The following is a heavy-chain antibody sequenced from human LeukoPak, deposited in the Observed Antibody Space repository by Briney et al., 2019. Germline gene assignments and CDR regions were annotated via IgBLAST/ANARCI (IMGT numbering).Heavy chain of an antibody. CDR3: AKGYYYGSGLDP. Sequence: ASVKVSCKASGYIFPNYYMHWVRQAPGQGLEWMGWISAYNGNTNYAQKLQGRVTMTTDTSTSTAYMELRSLRSDDTAVYYCAKGYYYGSGLDPWGQGTLVTVSS. D-gene: IGHD3-10*01. CDR2: ISAYNGNT. J-gene: IGHJ5*02. CDR1: GYIFPNYY. V-gene: IGHV1-18*04.